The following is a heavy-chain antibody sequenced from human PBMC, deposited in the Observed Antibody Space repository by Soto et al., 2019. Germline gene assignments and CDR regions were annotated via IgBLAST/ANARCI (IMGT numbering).Heavy chain of an antibody. CDR2: ISYDGSNK. D-gene: IGHD6-13*01. CDR3: ARQYSSSRYMNGMDV. CDR1: GFTFSSYA. Sequence: GGSLRLSCAASGFTFSSYAMHWVRQAPGKGLEWVAVISYDGSNKYYADSVKGRFTISRDNSKNTLYLQMNSLRAEDTAVYYCARQYSSSRYMNGMDVWGQGTTVTVSS. V-gene: IGHV3-30-3*01. J-gene: IGHJ6*02.